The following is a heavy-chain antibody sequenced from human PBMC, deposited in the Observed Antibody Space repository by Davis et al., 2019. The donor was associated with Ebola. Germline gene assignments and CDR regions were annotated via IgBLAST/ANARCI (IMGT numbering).Heavy chain of an antibody. D-gene: IGHD3-10*01. V-gene: IGHV3-33*01. CDR1: GFNFSSYG. Sequence: GESLKISCAASGFNFSSYGMHWVRQAPGKGLEWVAVIWYDGSNKYYADSVKGRFTISRDNSKNTLYLQMNSLRAEDTAVYYCARDRGWELPAYYYYYGMDVWGQGTTVTVSS. J-gene: IGHJ6*02. CDR2: IWYDGSNK. CDR3: ARDRGWELPAYYYYYGMDV.